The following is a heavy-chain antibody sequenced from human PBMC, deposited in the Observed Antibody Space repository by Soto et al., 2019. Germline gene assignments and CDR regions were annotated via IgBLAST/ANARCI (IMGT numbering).Heavy chain of an antibody. CDR2: ISAYNGNT. Sequence: ASVKVSCKASGYTFTSYGISWVRQAPGQGLEWMGRISAYNGNTNYAQKIQGRVTITTDTSTSTAYMELSSLRSEDTAVFYCARGYCSGGSCYDDAFDIWGRGTMVTVSS. J-gene: IGHJ3*02. CDR1: GYTFTSYG. CDR3: ARGYCSGGSCYDDAFDI. V-gene: IGHV1-18*01. D-gene: IGHD2-15*01.